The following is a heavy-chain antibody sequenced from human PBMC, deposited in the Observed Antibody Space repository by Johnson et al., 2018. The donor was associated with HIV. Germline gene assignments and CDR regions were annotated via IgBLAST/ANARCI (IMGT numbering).Heavy chain of an antibody. CDR2: ISYDGSNK. CDR1: GFTFSSYA. V-gene: IGHV3-30*04. Sequence: QVQLVESGGGVVQPGRSLRLSCAASGFTFSSYAMHWVRQAPGKGLEWVAVISYDGSNKYYADSVKGRFTISRDNSKNTLYLQMNSLRAEDTAVYYCAKVFSSWPPDSRDAFDIWGQGTMVIVSS. CDR3: AKVFSSWPPDSRDAFDI. J-gene: IGHJ3*02. D-gene: IGHD3-22*01.